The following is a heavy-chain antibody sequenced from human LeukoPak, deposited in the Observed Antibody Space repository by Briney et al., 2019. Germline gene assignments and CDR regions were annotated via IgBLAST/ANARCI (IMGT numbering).Heavy chain of an antibody. Sequence: GGSLRLSCAASGFTSSNYAMSWVRQAPGKGLEWVSYISSDSSTIFYADSVKGRFTISRDNVKNSLFLQLNSLRDEDTAVCYCARDEDAFGGQGTLVTVSS. V-gene: IGHV3-48*02. CDR1: GFTSSNYA. CDR3: ARDEDAF. CDR2: ISSDSSTI. J-gene: IGHJ4*02.